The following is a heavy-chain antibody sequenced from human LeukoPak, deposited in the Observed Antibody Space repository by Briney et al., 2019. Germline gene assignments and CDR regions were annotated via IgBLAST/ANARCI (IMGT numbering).Heavy chain of an antibody. D-gene: IGHD6-6*01. J-gene: IGHJ5*02. CDR3: ARDRSSRFDP. Sequence: AVKVSCKASGGTFSSYAISWVRQAPGQGLQWMGGIIPIFGTANYAQKFQGRVTITTDESTSTAYMELSSLRSEDTAVYYCARDRSSRFDPWGQGTLVTVSS. V-gene: IGHV1-69*05. CDR2: IIPIFGTA. CDR1: GGTFSSYA.